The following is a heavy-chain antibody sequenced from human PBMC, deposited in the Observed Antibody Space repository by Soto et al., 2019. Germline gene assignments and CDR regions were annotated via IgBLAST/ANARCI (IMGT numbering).Heavy chain of an antibody. Sequence: SQTLSLTCAISGDSVSSNSAAWNWVRQSPSRGLEWLGRTYYRSKWYNDYSVSVKSRITIHPDTSKNHFSLQLNSVTPEDTAVYYCARGLSWYGYFQHWGQGTLVTVSS. V-gene: IGHV6-1*01. D-gene: IGHD6-13*01. J-gene: IGHJ1*01. CDR1: GDSVSSNSAA. CDR2: TYYRSKWYN. CDR3: ARGLSWYGYFQH.